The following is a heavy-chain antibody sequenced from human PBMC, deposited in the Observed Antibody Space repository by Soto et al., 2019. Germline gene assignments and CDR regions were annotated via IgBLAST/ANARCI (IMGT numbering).Heavy chain of an antibody. CDR1: GGSISSSNW. CDR3: AREGVSSRWYNYYGMDV. CDR2: IYHSGST. Sequence: SETLSLTCAVSGGSISSSNWWSWGRQPPGKGLQWIGEIYHSGSTNYNPSLKSRVTISVDTSKNQFSLKLSSVTAADTAVYYCAREGVSSRWYNYYGMDVWGQGTTVTVSS. V-gene: IGHV4-4*02. J-gene: IGHJ6*02. D-gene: IGHD6-13*01.